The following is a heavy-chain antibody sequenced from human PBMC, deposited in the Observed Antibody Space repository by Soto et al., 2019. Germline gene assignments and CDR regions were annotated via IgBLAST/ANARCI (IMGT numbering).Heavy chain of an antibody. CDR1: GFTFSSYA. J-gene: IGHJ4*02. D-gene: IGHD6-6*01. Sequence: PGGSLRLSCAASGFTFSSYAMSWVRQAPGKGLEWVSAISGGGGSTYYADSVKGRFTISRDNSKNTLYLQMNSLRAEDTAVYYCAKGLTGEQLVRLYYFDYWGQGTLVTVSS. V-gene: IGHV3-23*01. CDR2: ISGGGGST. CDR3: AKGLTGEQLVRLYYFDY.